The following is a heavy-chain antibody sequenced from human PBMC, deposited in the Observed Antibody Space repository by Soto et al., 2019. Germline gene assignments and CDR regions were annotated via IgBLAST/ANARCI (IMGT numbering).Heavy chain of an antibody. D-gene: IGHD1-26*01. CDR2: IYSSGSA. Sequence: SETLSLTCTVSRASIYTYSWTWIRQPAGKGLQWIGHIYSSGSANYSPSLKSRVSMSVDSSKNQISLKLSSVTAADTAVYYCATIVGSNDYCGQGTLVTVSS. CDR3: ATIVGSNDY. CDR1: RASIYTYS. V-gene: IGHV4-4*07. J-gene: IGHJ4*02.